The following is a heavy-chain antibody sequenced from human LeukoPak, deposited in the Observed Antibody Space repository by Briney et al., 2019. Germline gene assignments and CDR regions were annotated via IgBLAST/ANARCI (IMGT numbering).Heavy chain of an antibody. Sequence: SVKVSCKASGGTFSSYTISWVRQAPGQGLEWMGRIIPILGIANYAQKFQGRVTITADKSTSTAYMELSSLRSEDTAVYYCARDVKVVVAANYYYYMDVWGKGTTVTVSS. CDR3: ARDVKVVVAANYYYYMDV. J-gene: IGHJ6*03. CDR1: GGTFSSYT. V-gene: IGHV1-69*04. D-gene: IGHD2-15*01. CDR2: IIPILGIA.